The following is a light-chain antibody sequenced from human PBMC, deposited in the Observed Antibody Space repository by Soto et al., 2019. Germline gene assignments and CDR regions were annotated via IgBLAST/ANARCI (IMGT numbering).Light chain of an antibody. CDR3: QQYGSSPFT. J-gene: IGKJ2*01. CDR1: QSVSSY. CDR2: DAS. Sequence: EIVMTQSPATLSVSPGERATLSCRASQSVSSYLAWYQQKPGQAPRLLIYDASNRATGIPARFSGSGSGTDFTVTISRLEPEDFAVYYCQQYGSSPFTFGQGTKVDI. V-gene: IGKV3-20*01.